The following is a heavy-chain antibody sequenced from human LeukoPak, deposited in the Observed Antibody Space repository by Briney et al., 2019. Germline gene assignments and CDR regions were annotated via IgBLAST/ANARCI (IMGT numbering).Heavy chain of an antibody. CDR2: IYSSGST. J-gene: IGHJ4*02. Sequence: SQTLSLTSTVSGGSIRSPLFFWSWIRHPPCKGLGWLERIYSSGSTTYNPSLENRVSMSVDTSKNQFSLKLSSVTAADTAVYYCAREPYYYDTSRYYSPLDYWGQGTLVTVSS. V-gene: IGHV4-61*02. CDR3: AREPYYYDTSRYYSPLDY. D-gene: IGHD3-22*01. CDR1: GGSIRSPLFF.